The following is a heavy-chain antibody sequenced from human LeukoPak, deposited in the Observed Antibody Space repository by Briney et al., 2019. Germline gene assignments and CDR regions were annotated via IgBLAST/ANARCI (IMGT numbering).Heavy chain of an antibody. J-gene: IGHJ4*02. CDR3: ARQQFGGWNYGFVDY. Sequence: SETLSLTCTVSDGSISSYYWSWIRQPPGKGLEWIGYIYYSGSTNYNPSLKSRVTISVDTSKNQFSLKLSSVTAADTAVYYCARQQFGGWNYGFVDYWGQGTLVTVSS. CDR1: DGSISSYY. V-gene: IGHV4-59*08. CDR2: IYYSGST. D-gene: IGHD1-7*01.